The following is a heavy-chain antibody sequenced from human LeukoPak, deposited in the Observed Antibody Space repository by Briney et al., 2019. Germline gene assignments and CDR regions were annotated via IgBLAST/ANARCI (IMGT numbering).Heavy chain of an antibody. V-gene: IGHV3-23*01. CDR3: ARETSGWYADYYYYGMDV. D-gene: IGHD6-19*01. Sequence: GGSLRLSCAVSGFTFSSFAMSWVRQPPGKGLEWLSVISDSGGTTFYADSVKGRFTISRDNSKNTLYLQMNSLKTEDTAVYYCARETSGWYADYYYYGMDVWGQGTTVTVSS. CDR2: ISDSGGTT. J-gene: IGHJ6*02. CDR1: GFTFSSFA.